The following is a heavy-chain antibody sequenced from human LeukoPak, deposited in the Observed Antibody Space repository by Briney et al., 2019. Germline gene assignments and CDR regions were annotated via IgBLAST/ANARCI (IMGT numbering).Heavy chain of an antibody. CDR1: GFTFSSYS. CDR2: ISSSSSYI. V-gene: IGHV3-21*01. Sequence: GGSLRLSCAASGFTFSSYSMNWVRQAPGKGLEWVSSISSSSSYIYYADSVKGRFTISRDNAKNSLYLQMNSLRAEDTAVYYCVRVNSYSDTRGYPRPYFDHWGQGTLVTVSS. J-gene: IGHJ4*02. CDR3: VRVNSYSDTRGYPRPYFDH. D-gene: IGHD3-22*01.